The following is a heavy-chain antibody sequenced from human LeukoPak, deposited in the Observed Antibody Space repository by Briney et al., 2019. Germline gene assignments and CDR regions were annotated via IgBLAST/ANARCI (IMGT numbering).Heavy chain of an antibody. CDR2: ISWDGGST. V-gene: IGHV3-43D*03. CDR3: AKHQTGYSSGWFDY. Sequence: GGSLRLSCAASGFTFDDYAMHWVRQAPGKGLEWVSLISWDGGSTYYADSVKGRFTISRDNSKNSLYLQMNSLRAEDTALYYCAKHQTGYSSGWFDYWGQGTLVTVSS. D-gene: IGHD6-19*01. J-gene: IGHJ4*02. CDR1: GFTFDDYA.